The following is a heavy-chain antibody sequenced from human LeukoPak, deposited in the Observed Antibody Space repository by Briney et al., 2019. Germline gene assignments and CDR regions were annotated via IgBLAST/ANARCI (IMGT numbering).Heavy chain of an antibody. CDR3: VKGYYYDSSGYYYVDYYYGMDV. CDR2: ITWNSGSI. J-gene: IGHJ6*02. V-gene: IGHV3-9*01. D-gene: IGHD3-22*01. Sequence: GGSLRLSCAASGFTFKDYWMHWVRQAPGKGLEWVSGITWNSGSIGYADSVKGRFTISRDNAKNALYLQMSSLRAEDTALYYCVKGYYYDSSGYYYVDYYYGMDVWGQGTTVTVSS. CDR1: GFTFKDYW.